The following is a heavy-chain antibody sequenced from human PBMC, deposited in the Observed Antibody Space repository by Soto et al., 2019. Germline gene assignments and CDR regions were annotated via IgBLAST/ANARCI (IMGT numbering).Heavy chain of an antibody. CDR3: VRGASLNFDY. CDR2: VNWNGGST. V-gene: IGHV3-20*04. D-gene: IGHD1-26*01. Sequence: EVQLVESGEGVLRPGGSLRLSCAASGFTFDDYSMSWARQAPWKGLEWVSGVNWNGGSTGYADSVKGRFTISRDNAKNSLYLQMNNLRAEDTAFYYCVRGASLNFDYWGQGTLVTVSS. J-gene: IGHJ4*02. CDR1: GFTFDDYS.